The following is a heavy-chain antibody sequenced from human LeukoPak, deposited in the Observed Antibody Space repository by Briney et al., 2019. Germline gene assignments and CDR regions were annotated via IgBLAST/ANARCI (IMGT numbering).Heavy chain of an antibody. CDR1: GGSISSYY. D-gene: IGHD6-13*01. CDR3: ARDTLVAAAGTRGFDY. V-gene: IGHV4-59*12. J-gene: IGHJ4*02. CDR2: IYYSGST. Sequence: SETLSLTCTVSGGSISSYYWSWIRQPPGKGLEWIGYIYYSGSTNYNPSLKSRVTISVDTSKNQFSLKLSSVTAADTAVYYCARDTLVAAAGTRGFDYWGQGTLVTVSS.